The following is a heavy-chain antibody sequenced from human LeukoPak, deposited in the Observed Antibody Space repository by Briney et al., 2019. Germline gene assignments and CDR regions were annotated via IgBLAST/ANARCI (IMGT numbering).Heavy chain of an antibody. CDR2: ISYDGSNK. D-gene: IGHD5-18*01. CDR3: ARGNRYSYTFTGRERTKSRLDQ. CDR1: GFTLSSYA. V-gene: IGHV3-30*09. Sequence: GGSLRLSCAASGFTLSSYAMHWVRQAPGKGLEWVAVISYDGSNKYYADFVKGRFAISRDNSKNMLYLQMNSLRAEDTAVYYCARGNRYSYTFTGRERTKSRLDQWGQGTLVTVSS. J-gene: IGHJ4*02.